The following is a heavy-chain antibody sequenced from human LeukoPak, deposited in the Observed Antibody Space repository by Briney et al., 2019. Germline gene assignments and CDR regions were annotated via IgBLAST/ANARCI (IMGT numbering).Heavy chain of an antibody. D-gene: IGHD6-13*01. V-gene: IGHV1-69*01. CDR2: IIPIFGTA. J-gene: IGHJ3*02. CDR1: GGTFSSYA. Sequence: GSLVKVSCKASGGTFSSYAISWVRQAPGQGLEWMGGIIPIFGTANYAQKFQGRVTITADESTSTAYMELSSLRSEDTAVYYCASPATVSSSWYRDGTGAFDIWGQGTMVTVSS. CDR3: ASPATVSSSWYRDGTGAFDI.